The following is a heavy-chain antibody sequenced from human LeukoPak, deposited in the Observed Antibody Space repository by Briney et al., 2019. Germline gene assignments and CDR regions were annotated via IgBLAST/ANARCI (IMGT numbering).Heavy chain of an antibody. D-gene: IGHD1-26*01. Sequence: TGGSLRLSCAASGFTFSSYSMNWVRQAPGKGLEWVSSISSSSSYIYYADSVKGRFTISRDNAKNSLYLQMNSLRAEDTAVYYCARAPWGSGSYDDYWGQGTLVTVSS. CDR1: GFTFSSYS. CDR2: ISSSSSYI. CDR3: ARAPWGSGSYDDY. V-gene: IGHV3-21*04. J-gene: IGHJ4*02.